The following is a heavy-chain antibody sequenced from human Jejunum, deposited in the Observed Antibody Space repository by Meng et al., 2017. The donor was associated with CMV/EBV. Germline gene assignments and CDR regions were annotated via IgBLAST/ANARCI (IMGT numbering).Heavy chain of an antibody. D-gene: IGHD1-26*01. J-gene: IGHJ4*02. CDR3: ARITWGGYSGSYRGNFDY. CDR1: FSNYT. Sequence: FSNYTMNWVRQAPGKGLEWVSSISTTSTYIYYADSVKGRFTVSRDNAKNSLSLQMNRLRADDTAVYYCARITWGGYSGSYRGNFDYWGQGTLVTVSS. V-gene: IGHV3-21*01. CDR2: ISTTSTYI.